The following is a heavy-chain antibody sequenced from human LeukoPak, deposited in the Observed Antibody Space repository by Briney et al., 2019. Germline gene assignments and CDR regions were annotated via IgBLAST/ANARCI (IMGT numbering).Heavy chain of an antibody. V-gene: IGHV1-24*01. CDR1: GYTLTELS. J-gene: IGHJ4*02. Sequence: ASVKVSCKVSGYTLTELSMHWVRQAPGKGLEWMGGFDPEDGETIYAQKFQGRVTMTEDTSADTAYMELSSLRSEDTAVYYCATSGIWGSYRLFDYWGQGTLVTVSS. CDR2: FDPEDGET. D-gene: IGHD3-16*02. CDR3: ATSGIWGSYRLFDY.